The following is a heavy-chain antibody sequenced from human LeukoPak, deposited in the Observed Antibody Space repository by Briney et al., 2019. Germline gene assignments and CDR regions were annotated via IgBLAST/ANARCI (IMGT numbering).Heavy chain of an antibody. J-gene: IGHJ3*02. CDR2: SNAGNGNT. V-gene: IGHV1-3*02. CDR1: GYTFTSYA. Sequence: ASVKVSCKASGYTFTSYAMHWVRQAPGQRLEWMGWSNAGNGNTKYSQEFQGRVTITRDTSASTAYMELSSLRSEDTAVYYCARAAVAVASPHAFDIWGQGTMVTVSS. D-gene: IGHD6-19*01. CDR3: ARAAVAVASPHAFDI.